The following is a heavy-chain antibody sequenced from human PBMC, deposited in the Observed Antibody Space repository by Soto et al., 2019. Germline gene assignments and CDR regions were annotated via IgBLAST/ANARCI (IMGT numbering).Heavy chain of an antibody. J-gene: IGHJ3*02. CDR1: RGSFSGYY. CDR3: ARGGYYARYAFDI. D-gene: IGHD3-10*01. CDR2: INHSGST. Sequence: SETLSLTCAVYRGSFSGYYWSWIRQPPGKGLEWIGEINHSGSTKYNPSLKSRVTISVDTSKNQFSLKLSSVTAADTAVYYCARGGYYARYAFDIWGQGTMVTVSS. V-gene: IGHV4-34*01.